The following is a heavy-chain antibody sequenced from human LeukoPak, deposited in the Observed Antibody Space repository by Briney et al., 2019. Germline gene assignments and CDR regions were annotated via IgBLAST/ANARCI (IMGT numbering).Heavy chain of an antibody. J-gene: IGHJ6*02. CDR3: AKDMSVGATGYGLDV. CDR2: ISWNSGSI. CDR1: GFTFDDYA. Sequence: PGRSLRLSCAASGFTFDDYAMHWVRQAPGKGLEWVSGISWNSGSIGYADSVKGRFTISGDNAKNSLYLQMNSLRAEDTALYYCAKDMSVGATGYGLDVWGQGTTVTVSS. D-gene: IGHD1-26*01. V-gene: IGHV3-9*01.